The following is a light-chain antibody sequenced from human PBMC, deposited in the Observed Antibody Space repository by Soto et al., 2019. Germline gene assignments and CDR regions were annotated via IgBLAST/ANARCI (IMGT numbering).Light chain of an antibody. CDR2: GVS. J-gene: IGKJ5*01. CDR3: QQYGSSPPIT. Sequence: EIVLTQSPGTLSLSPGERDTLSCMAIQSVSSNYLAWYQQIPGQAPRLLIYGVSSRAAGIPARFSGSGSATDFTLTISRLEPEDFAVYYCQQYGSSPPITVGQGTRLEIK. V-gene: IGKV3-20*01. CDR1: QSVSSNY.